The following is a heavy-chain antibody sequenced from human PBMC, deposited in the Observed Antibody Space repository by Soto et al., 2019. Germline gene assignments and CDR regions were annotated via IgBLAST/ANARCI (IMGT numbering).Heavy chain of an antibody. CDR3: AKDISSSDDAFDI. CDR1: GFTFSSYG. Sequence: GGSLRLSCAASGFTFSSYGMHWVRQAPGKGLEWVAVIWYDGSNKYYADSVKGRFTISRDNSKNTLYLQMNSLRAEDTAVYYCAKDISSSDDAFDIWGQGTMVTVSS. V-gene: IGHV3-30*02. D-gene: IGHD6-13*01. CDR2: IWYDGSNK. J-gene: IGHJ3*02.